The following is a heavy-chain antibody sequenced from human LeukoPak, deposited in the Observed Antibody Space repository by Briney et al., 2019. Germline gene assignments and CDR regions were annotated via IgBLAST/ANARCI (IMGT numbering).Heavy chain of an antibody. D-gene: IGHD1-26*01. J-gene: IGHJ2*01. CDR3: ARGPSGWYFDL. V-gene: IGHV1-2*02. Sequence: ASVNVSCKASGYTFICHYIHWVRQAPGQGLEWMGWINPDNGDTNYAQKFQGRVTMTRDTSISTAYMELSRLRSDDTAVFYCARGPSGWYFDLWGRGTLVTVSS. CDR2: INPDNGDT. CDR1: GYTFICHY.